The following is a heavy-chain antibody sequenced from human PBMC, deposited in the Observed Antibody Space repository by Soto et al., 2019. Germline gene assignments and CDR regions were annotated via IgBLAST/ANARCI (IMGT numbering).Heavy chain of an antibody. D-gene: IGHD3-22*01. V-gene: IGHV1-2*02. CDR2: INPKSGGT. CDR1: GYTFTGYY. CDR3: ARGGTFAYDTSGYSVY. Sequence: ASVKVSCNASGYTFTGYYMHWVRQAPGQGLEWMGWINPKSGGTLYAQKFQGRVTMTRDTSISTAYMELSRLRSDDTAVYYCARGGTFAYDTSGYSVYWGQGTLVTVSS. J-gene: IGHJ4*02.